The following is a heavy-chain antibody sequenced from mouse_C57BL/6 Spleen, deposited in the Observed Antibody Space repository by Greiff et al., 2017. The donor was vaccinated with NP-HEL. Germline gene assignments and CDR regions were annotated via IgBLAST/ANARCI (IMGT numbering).Heavy chain of an antibody. CDR3: TTRYDYDGDAMDY. CDR1: GFNIKDDY. CDR2: IDPENGDT. Sequence: VQLKESGAELVRPGASVKLSCTASGFNIKDDYMHWVKQRPEQGLEWIGWIDPENGDTEYASKFQGKATITADTSSNTAYLQLSSLTSEDTAVYYCTTRYDYDGDAMDYWGQGTSVTVSS. D-gene: IGHD2-4*01. J-gene: IGHJ4*01. V-gene: IGHV14-4*01.